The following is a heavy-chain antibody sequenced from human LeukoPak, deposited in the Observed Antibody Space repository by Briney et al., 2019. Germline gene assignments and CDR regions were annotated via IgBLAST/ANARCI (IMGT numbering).Heavy chain of an antibody. V-gene: IGHV3-33*01. CDR2: IWYDGSNK. CDR3: AGYSSSSVDYYYMDV. CDR1: GFTFSSYG. Sequence: GRSLRLSCAASGFTFSSYGMHWVRQAPGKGLEWVAVIWYDGSNKYYADSVKGRFTISRDNSKNTLYLQMNSLRAEDTAVYYCAGYSSSSVDYYYMDVWGKGTTVTVSS. D-gene: IGHD6-6*01. J-gene: IGHJ6*03.